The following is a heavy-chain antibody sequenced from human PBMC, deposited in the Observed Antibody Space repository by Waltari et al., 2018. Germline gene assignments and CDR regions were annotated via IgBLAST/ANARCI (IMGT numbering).Heavy chain of an antibody. Sequence: EVQLVASGGGLVQPGGSLRLSCAASGFTFSSYWMNWVRQAPGKGLEWVANIKQDGSEKYYVDSVKGRFTISRDNAKNSLYLQMNSLRAEDTAVYYCARGGGIVVVPPVDYWGQGTLVTVSS. J-gene: IGHJ4*02. D-gene: IGHD2-2*01. CDR1: GFTFSSYW. CDR3: ARGGGIVVVPPVDY. V-gene: IGHV3-7*01. CDR2: IKQDGSEK.